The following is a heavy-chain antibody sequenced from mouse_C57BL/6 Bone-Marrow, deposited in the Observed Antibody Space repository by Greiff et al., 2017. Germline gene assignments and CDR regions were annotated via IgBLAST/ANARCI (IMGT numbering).Heavy chain of an antibody. Sequence: VQLQQSGPELVKPGASVKMSCKASGYTFTDYNMHWVKQSHGKSLEWIGYINPNNGGTSYNQKFKGKATLTVNKSSSTAYMELRSLTSEDSAVYYCARGLRRCYYAMDYWGQGTSVTVSS. J-gene: IGHJ4*01. D-gene: IGHD2-4*01. V-gene: IGHV1-22*01. CDR2: INPNNGGT. CDR3: ARGLRRCYYAMDY. CDR1: GYTFTDYN.